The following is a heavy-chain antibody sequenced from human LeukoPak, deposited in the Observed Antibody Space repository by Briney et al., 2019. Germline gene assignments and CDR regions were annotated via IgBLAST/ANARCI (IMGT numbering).Heavy chain of an antibody. D-gene: IGHD3-3*01. Sequence: GESLQISCKGSEYSFTSYWIGWVRQMPGKGLEWMGIIYSGDSETRYSPSFQGQVTISADKSINTAYLQWGSLKASDTAMYYCARLGATPDYDFWSGYSPRYYMDVWGKGTTVTVSS. CDR3: ARLGATPDYDFWSGYSPRYYMDV. CDR2: IYSGDSET. J-gene: IGHJ6*03. CDR1: EYSFTSYW. V-gene: IGHV5-51*01.